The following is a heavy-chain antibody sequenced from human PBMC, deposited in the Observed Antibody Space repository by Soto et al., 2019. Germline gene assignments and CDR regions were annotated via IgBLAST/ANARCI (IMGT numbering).Heavy chain of an antibody. CDR2: LTGSSSNT. J-gene: IGHJ4*02. D-gene: IGHD3-9*01. CDR3: ANGRATYGLLTHDY. V-gene: IGHV3-23*01. Sequence: EVQLLESGGGLVQPGGSLRLSCAAPGFSFRNYAMSWVRQAPGKGLEWISTLTGSSSNTYYADSVKGRFAISRDNSRNTLYLQMHSLTAEDTAVYYCANGRATYGLLTHDYWGQGTLVTVSS. CDR1: GFSFRNYA.